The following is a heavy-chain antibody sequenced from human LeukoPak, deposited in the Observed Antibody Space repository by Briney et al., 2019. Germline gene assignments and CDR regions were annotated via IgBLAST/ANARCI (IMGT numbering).Heavy chain of an antibody. CDR2: IYYSGST. J-gene: IGHJ5*02. V-gene: IGHV4-39*07. D-gene: IGHD1-26*01. CDR1: GGSISSSSYY. Sequence: SETLSLTCTVSGGSISSSSYYWGWIRQPPGKGLEWIGSIYYSGSTYYNPSLNSRIIITVNTSKNQFSLKLSSGTAADTAVYYCARVSRGDWFDPWGQGTLVTVSS. CDR3: ARVSRGDWFDP.